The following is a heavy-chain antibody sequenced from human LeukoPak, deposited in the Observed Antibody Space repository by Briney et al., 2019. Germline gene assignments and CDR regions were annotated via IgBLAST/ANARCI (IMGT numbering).Heavy chain of an antibody. CDR1: GFTFSSYG. Sequence: PGGSLRLSCAASGFTFSSYGMHWVRQAPGKGLEWVAVIWYDGSNKYYADSVKGRFTISRDNSKNTLYLQMNSLRAEDTAVYYCAVAMGCSGTSCYIFGLGTWGQGTLVTVSS. V-gene: IGHV3-33*03. D-gene: IGHD2-2*02. CDR3: AVAMGCSGTSCYIFGLGT. CDR2: IWYDGSNK. J-gene: IGHJ5*02.